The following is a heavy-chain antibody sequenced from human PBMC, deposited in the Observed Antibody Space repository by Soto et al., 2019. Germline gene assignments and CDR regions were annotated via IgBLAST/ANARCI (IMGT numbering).Heavy chain of an antibody. J-gene: IGHJ5*02. CDR2: IYYSGST. D-gene: IGHD2-2*01. CDR1: GGSISSGGYY. V-gene: IGHV4-31*03. Sequence: NPSETLSLTCTVSGGSISSGGYYWSWIRQHPGKGLEWIGYIYYSGSTYYNPSLKSRVTISVDTSKNQFSLKLSSVTAADTAVYYCARDRRAQGYCSSTSCLSNWFDPWGQGTLVTVSS. CDR3: ARDRRAQGYCSSTSCLSNWFDP.